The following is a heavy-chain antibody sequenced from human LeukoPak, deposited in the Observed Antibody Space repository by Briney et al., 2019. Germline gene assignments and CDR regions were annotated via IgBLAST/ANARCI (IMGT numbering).Heavy chain of an antibody. CDR1: GASISSYY. CDR3: VRDRWLDT. D-gene: IGHD5-12*01. V-gene: IGHV4-59*01. J-gene: IGHJ5*02. Sequence: SETLSLTYTVSGASISSYYWSWIRQLPGKGLEWIGYVHYSGDTNSNPSLRSRVTMSVDMSRNQFSLKLSSVTAADTAVYYCVRDRWLDTWGQGTLVTVSS. CDR2: VHYSGDT.